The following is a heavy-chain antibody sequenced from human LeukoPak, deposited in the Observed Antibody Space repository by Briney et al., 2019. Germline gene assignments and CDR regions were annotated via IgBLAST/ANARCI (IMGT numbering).Heavy chain of an antibody. V-gene: IGHV4-39*01. Sequence: PSETLSLTCTVSGGSISSSSYYWGWIRQPPGKGLEWIGSIYYSGSTYYNPSLKSRVTISVDTSKNQFSLKLSSVTAADTAVYYCARQVRYSSGAWFDPWGQGTLVTVSS. D-gene: IGHD6-19*01. J-gene: IGHJ5*02. CDR2: IYYSGST. CDR3: ARQVRYSSGAWFDP. CDR1: GGSISSSSYY.